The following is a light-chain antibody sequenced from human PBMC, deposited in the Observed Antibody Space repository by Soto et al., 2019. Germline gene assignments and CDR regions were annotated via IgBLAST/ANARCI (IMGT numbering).Light chain of an antibody. CDR1: QDITNH. J-gene: IGKJ1*01. CDR2: DVS. Sequence: DIQMTQSPSSLTASVGDRVTITCQASQDITNHLHWYQQKPGKAPKLLIYDVSNLETGVPSRFSGSGFGTDFTFIINSLQPEVFATYCCQHCHILPWTCGQGTEVDIK. CDR3: QHCHILPWT. V-gene: IGKV1-33*01.